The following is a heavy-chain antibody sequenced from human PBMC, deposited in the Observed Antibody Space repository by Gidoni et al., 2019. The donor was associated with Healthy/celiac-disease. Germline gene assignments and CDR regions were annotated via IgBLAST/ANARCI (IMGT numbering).Heavy chain of an antibody. CDR2: IKSKTDGGTT. V-gene: IGHV3-15*01. Sequence: EVQLVESGGGLVKPGGSLRLSCAASGFTFSNAWMSWVRQAPGKGLEWVGRIKSKTDGGTTDYAAPVKGRFTISRDDSKNTLYLQMNSLKTEDTAVYYCTTESITMIANDAFDIWGQGTMVTVSS. J-gene: IGHJ3*02. CDR3: TTESITMIANDAFDI. CDR1: GFTFSNAW. D-gene: IGHD3-22*01.